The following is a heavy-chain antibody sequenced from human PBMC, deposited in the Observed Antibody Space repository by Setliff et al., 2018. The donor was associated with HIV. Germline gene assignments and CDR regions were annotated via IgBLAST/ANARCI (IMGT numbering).Heavy chain of an antibody. V-gene: IGHV5-10-1*01. J-gene: IGHJ6*03. CDR1: GYSFTTYW. D-gene: IGHD2-15*01. CDR3: ARHPPTYCSGGSCYSGNYYYMDV. CDR2: IDPSDSYT. Sequence: PGESLKISCKGSGYSFTTYWISWVRQMPGKGLEWMGRIDPSDSYTDYNPSFQGHVSISVDKSISTAYLQWSGLKASDTAIYYCARHPPTYCSGGSCYSGNYYYMDVWGKGTTVTVSS.